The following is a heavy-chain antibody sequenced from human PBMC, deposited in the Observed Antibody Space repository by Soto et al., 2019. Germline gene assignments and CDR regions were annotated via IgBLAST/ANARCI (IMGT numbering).Heavy chain of an antibody. CDR3: ARGGYGSGSYYYYYYYMDV. V-gene: IGHV4-4*02. D-gene: IGHD3-10*01. CDR2: IYHSGST. CDR1: SGSISSSNW. J-gene: IGHJ6*03. Sequence: QVQLQESGPGLVKPSGTLSLTCAVSSGSISSSNWWSWVRQPPGKGLEWIGEIYHSGSTNYNPSLTSRVTISVDKSKNQFSLKLSYVTAADTAVYYCARGGYGSGSYYYYYYYMDVWGKGTTVTVSS.